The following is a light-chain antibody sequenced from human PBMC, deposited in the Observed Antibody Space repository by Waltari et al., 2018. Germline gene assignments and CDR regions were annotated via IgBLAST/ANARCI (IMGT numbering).Light chain of an antibody. CDR1: QSVSSSY. J-gene: IGKJ1*01. Sequence: EIVLTQSPGPLSLSPGERATLSCRASQSVSSSYLAWYQQKPGQAPRVLIHGASNRSTGIPDRFSGSGSGTDFTLTISSLEPEDFAVYYCQQYGSSPWTFGQGTKVEIK. CDR3: QQYGSSPWT. V-gene: IGKV3-20*01. CDR2: GAS.